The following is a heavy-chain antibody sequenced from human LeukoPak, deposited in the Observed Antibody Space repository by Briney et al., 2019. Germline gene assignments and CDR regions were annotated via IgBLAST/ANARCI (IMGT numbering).Heavy chain of an antibody. D-gene: IGHD1-26*01. CDR1: GYTFTGYY. CDR2: INPNSGGT. Sequence: ASVKVSCKASGYTFTGYYMHWVRQAPGQGLEWMGRINPNSGGTNYAQKFQGRVTMTEDTSTDTAYMELSSLRSEDTAVYYCATAHVVDSGSYTDYWGQGTLVTVSS. CDR3: ATAHVVDSGSYTDY. V-gene: IGHV1-2*06. J-gene: IGHJ4*02.